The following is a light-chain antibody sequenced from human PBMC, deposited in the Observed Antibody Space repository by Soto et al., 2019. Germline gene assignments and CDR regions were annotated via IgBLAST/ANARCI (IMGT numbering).Light chain of an antibody. CDR2: GAS. J-gene: IGKJ1*01. CDR1: QSVSSSY. V-gene: IGKV3-20*01. CDR3: QQYGSSPRT. Sequence: EIVLTQSPGTLSLSPGERATLSCRASQSVSSSYLAWYQQKPGQAPRLLIYGASSRATGIPDRFSGSGSGTDFTLTISRLEPEDFAVYYCQQYGSSPRTFSQATKVDIK.